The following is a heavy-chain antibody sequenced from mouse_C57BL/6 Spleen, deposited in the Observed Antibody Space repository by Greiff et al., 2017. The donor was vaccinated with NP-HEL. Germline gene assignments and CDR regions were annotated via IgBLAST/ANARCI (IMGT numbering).Heavy chain of an antibody. J-gene: IGHJ3*01. V-gene: IGHV1-82*01. Sequence: QVQLQQSGPELVKPGASVKISCKASGYAFSSSWMNWVKQRPGKGLEWIGRIYPGDGDTNYNGKFKGKATLTADKSSSTAYMQLSSLTSEDSAVYFCARDPGGFAYWGQGTLVTVSA. CDR2: IYPGDGDT. CDR3: ARDPGGFAY. CDR1: GYAFSSSW.